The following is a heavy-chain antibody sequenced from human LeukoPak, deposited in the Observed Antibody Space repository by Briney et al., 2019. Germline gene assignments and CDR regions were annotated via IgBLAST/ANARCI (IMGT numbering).Heavy chain of an antibody. CDR2: ISGSGSST. J-gene: IGHJ3*01. V-gene: IGHV3-23*01. CDR1: RFNFSSYA. CDR3: AKEMATIRAFDF. Sequence: PGGSLRLSCAASRFNFSSYAMSWVRQAPGKGLEWASVISGSGSSTYYADSVKGRFTISRDNSKNTLYLQMNSLRAEDTAVYYCAKEMATIRAFDFWGQGTMVTVSS. D-gene: IGHD5-24*01.